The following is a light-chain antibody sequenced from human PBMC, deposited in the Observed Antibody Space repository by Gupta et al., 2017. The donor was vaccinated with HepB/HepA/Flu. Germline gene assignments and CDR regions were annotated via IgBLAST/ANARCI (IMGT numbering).Light chain of an antibody. CDR2: VSS. CDR1: QDISNH. V-gene: IGKV1-27*01. CDR3: QKYNGAPWT. J-gene: IGKJ1*01. Sequence: DIKMTQYPSSLSASVGDRVTITCRASQDISNHLAWYQQKPGKVPKLLIYVSSTLQSGVPSRFSGSVSGTHFTLTISSLQPADVATYYCQKYNGAPWTFGQGTKVEIK.